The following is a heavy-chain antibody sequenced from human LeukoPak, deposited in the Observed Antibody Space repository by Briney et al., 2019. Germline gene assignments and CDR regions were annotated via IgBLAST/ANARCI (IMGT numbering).Heavy chain of an antibody. D-gene: IGHD3-3*01. CDR2: FDPEDGET. CDR3: ATDRYGTRFLDY. J-gene: IGHJ4*02. CDR1: GYTLTELS. Sequence: ASVKVSCKVSGYTLTELSIHWVRQAPGKGLEWTGGFDPEDGETIYAQKFQGRVTMTEDTSTDTAYMELSSLRSEDTAVYYCATDRYGTRFLDYWGQGTLVTVSS. V-gene: IGHV1-24*01.